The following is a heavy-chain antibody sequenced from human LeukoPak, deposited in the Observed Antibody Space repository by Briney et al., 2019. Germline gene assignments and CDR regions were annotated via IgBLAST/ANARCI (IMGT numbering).Heavy chain of an antibody. Sequence: PGGSLRLSCAASGFTFSSYGMHWVRQASGKGLEWVAVIWYDGSNKYYADSVKGRFTISRDNSKNTLYLQMNSLRVEDTAVYYRARDRYDIFLFHYWGQGTLVTVSS. CDR2: IWYDGSNK. D-gene: IGHD3-9*01. CDR1: GFTFSSYG. V-gene: IGHV3-33*01. J-gene: IGHJ4*02. CDR3: ARDRYDIFLFHY.